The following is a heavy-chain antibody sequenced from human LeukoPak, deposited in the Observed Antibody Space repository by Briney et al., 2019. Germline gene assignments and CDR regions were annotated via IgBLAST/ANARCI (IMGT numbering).Heavy chain of an antibody. J-gene: IGHJ5*02. Sequence: GRSLRLSCAASGFTFSSYAMHWVRQAPGKGLEWVAVISYDGSNKYYADSVKGRFTISRDNSKNTLYLQMNSLRAEDTAVYYCARGGARLVLYRGLDPWGQGTLVTVSS. CDR1: GFTFSSYA. V-gene: IGHV3-30-3*01. CDR3: ARGGARLVLYRGLDP. CDR2: ISYDGSNK. D-gene: IGHD3-9*01.